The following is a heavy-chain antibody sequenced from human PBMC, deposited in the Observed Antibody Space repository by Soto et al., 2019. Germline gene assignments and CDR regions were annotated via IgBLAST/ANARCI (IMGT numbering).Heavy chain of an antibody. J-gene: IGHJ4*02. CDR2: IYYSGRT. D-gene: IGHD2-21*02. CDR3: ARQRTTVVTQPYFDH. V-gene: IGHV4-39*01. Sequence: SETQPSTGLLSGEAIRSSSYYWGCIRHPPGKGLECIVSIYYSGRTYYNPSFKSRVTLSIDTSKNQFSLKLSSVTATDTAVYDRARQRTTVVTQPYFDHWGQGALVTASS. CDR1: GEAIRSSSYY.